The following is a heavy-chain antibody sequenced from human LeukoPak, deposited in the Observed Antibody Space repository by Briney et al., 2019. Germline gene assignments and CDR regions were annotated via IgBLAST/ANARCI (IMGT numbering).Heavy chain of an antibody. CDR3: ARGTNYDILTGYYTGRGSWYFDL. D-gene: IGHD3-9*01. V-gene: IGHV3-13*04. CDR1: GFTFSSYD. Sequence: GGSLRLSCAASGFTFSSYDMNWVRQPTGKGLEWVSVIGTAGDTYYPGSVKGRFTISRENAKNSLYLQMNSLRAGDTAVYYCARGTNYDILTGYYTGRGSWYFDLWGRGTLVTVSS. CDR2: IGTAGDT. J-gene: IGHJ2*01.